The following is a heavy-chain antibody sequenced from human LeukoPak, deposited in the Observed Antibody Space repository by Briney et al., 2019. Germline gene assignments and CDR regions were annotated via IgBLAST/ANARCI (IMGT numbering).Heavy chain of an antibody. CDR2: ISYDGSNK. D-gene: IGHD5-24*01. CDR1: GFTFSSYG. V-gene: IGHV3-30*18. CDR3: AKDLGYIELEGAFDY. J-gene: IGHJ4*02. Sequence: HPGRSLRLSCAASGFTFSSYGMRWVRQAPGKGLEWVAVISYDGSNKYYADSVKGRFTISRDNSKNTLYLQMNSLRAEDTAVYYCAKDLGYIELEGAFDYWGQGTLVTVSS.